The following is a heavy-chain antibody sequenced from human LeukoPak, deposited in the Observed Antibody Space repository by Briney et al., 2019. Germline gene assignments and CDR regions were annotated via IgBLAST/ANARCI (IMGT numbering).Heavy chain of an antibody. Sequence: PGGSLRLSCAASGFTFSSYSMNWVRQAPGKGLEWVSSISSSSSYIYYADSVKGRFTISRDNAKNSLYLQMNSLRAEDTAVYYCARDGRYYDILTGYYLTAFDYWGQGTLVTVSS. CDR3: ARDGRYYDILTGYYLTAFDY. CDR1: GFTFSSYS. V-gene: IGHV3-21*04. CDR2: ISSSSSYI. J-gene: IGHJ4*02. D-gene: IGHD3-9*01.